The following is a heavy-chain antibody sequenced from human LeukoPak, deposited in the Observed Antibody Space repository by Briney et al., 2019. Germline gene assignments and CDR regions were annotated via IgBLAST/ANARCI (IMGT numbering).Heavy chain of an antibody. J-gene: IGHJ4*02. V-gene: IGHV4-30-2*01. CDR3: ARVYSGYDWSFDY. Sequence: SETLSITCAVSGGSISSGGYSWSWIRQPPGKGLEWIGYIYHSGSTYYNPSLKSRVTISVDRSKNQFSLKLSSVTAADTAVYYCARVYSGYDWSFDYWGQGTLVTVSS. CDR1: GGSISSGGYS. D-gene: IGHD5-12*01. CDR2: IYHSGST.